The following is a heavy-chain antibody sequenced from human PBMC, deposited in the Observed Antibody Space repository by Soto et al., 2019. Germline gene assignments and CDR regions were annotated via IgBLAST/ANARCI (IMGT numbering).Heavy chain of an antibody. J-gene: IGHJ3*02. D-gene: IGHD1-20*01. V-gene: IGHV3-23*01. CDR3: VKDRMAYNSVWDPFDI. Sequence: GGSLRLSCSASGFTFSRFVMSWVRQAPGKGLEWVADITDSGDTYYADSVKGRFTISRDDSKNTLLLQMNSLRAEDTAVYYCVKDRMAYNSVWDPFDIWGQGTMVTVS. CDR1: GFTFSRFV. CDR2: ITDSGDT.